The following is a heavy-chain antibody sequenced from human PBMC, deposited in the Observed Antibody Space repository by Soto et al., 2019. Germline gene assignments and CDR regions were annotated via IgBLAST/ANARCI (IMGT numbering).Heavy chain of an antibody. Sequence: SETLSLTCAVYGGSFSGYYWSWIRQPPGKGLEWIGEINHSGSTNYNPSLKSRVTISVDTSKNQFSLKLSSVTAADTAVYYCARFNDYGDDYWGQGTLVTVSS. V-gene: IGHV4-34*01. CDR1: GGSFSGYY. CDR3: ARFNDYGDDY. J-gene: IGHJ4*02. CDR2: INHSGST. D-gene: IGHD4-17*01.